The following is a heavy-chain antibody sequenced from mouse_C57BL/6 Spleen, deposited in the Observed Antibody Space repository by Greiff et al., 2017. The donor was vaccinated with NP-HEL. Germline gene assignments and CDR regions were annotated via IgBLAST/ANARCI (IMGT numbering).Heavy chain of an antibody. D-gene: IGHD2-4*01. CDR2: IRNKANGYTT. Sequence: EVNLVESGGGLVQPGGSLSLSCAASGFTFTDYYMSWVRQPPGKALEWLGFIRNKANGYTTEYSASVKGRFTISRDNSQSILYLQMNALRAEDSATYYCARLYYDYVFDYWGQGTTLTVSS. V-gene: IGHV7-3*01. CDR3: ARLYYDYVFDY. CDR1: GFTFTDYY. J-gene: IGHJ2*01.